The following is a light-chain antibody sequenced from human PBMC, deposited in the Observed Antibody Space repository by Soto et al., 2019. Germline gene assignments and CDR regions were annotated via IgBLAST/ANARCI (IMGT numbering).Light chain of an antibody. CDR2: DAS. Sequence: DIQMTQSPSSLSASVGDRVTITCRASQSIRNHLNWYQQKPGKAPKLLINDASSLQSGVPSRFSGSGSGTDFTLTITSLQPEDFATYHCQQRYITLYSFGQGTSLEIK. V-gene: IGKV1-39*01. CDR1: QSIRNH. J-gene: IGKJ2*03. CDR3: QQRYITLYS.